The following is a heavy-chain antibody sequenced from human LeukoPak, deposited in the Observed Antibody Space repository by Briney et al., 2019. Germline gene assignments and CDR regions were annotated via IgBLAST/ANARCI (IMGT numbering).Heavy chain of an antibody. CDR2: ISGSGGNT. CDR1: GFTFSSYG. D-gene: IGHD6-13*01. V-gene: IGHV3-23*01. CDR3: GRGGKVEQLVLAR. Sequence: GRSLRLSCAASGFTFSSYGMSWVRQAPGKGLEWVSVISGSGGNTYFADSVKGRFTISRDNAKNTLYLQLNSLRAEDTAVYYCGRGGKVEQLVLARWGQGSLVTVSS. J-gene: IGHJ4*02.